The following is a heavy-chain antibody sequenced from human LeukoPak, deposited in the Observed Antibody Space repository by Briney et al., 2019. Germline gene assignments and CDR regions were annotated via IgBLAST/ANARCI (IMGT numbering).Heavy chain of an antibody. J-gene: IGHJ4*02. CDR3: ARDQNSWHYDSSGYVYY. Sequence: PGGSLRLSCAASGFTFNSYGMHWVRQAPGKGLEWVAIISHDEDNKYYADSVKGRFTISRDNSKNTVYLQMNSLRTEDTAVYYCARDQNSWHYDSSGYVYYWGQGTLVTVSS. V-gene: IGHV3-30*03. D-gene: IGHD3-22*01. CDR2: ISHDEDNK. CDR1: GFTFNSYG.